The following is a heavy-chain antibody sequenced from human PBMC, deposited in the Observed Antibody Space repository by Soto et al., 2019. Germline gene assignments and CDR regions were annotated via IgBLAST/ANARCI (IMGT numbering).Heavy chain of an antibody. Sequence: QVQLQESGPGLVKPSQTLSLTCTVSGGSISSGDYYWSWIRQPPGKGLERIGYIYYSGSPYYNPSLKSRVTISVDTSKNQFSLKLSSVTAADTAVYNCARIVVVVAATGADWCDPWGQGTLVTVSS. D-gene: IGHD2-15*01. CDR1: GGSISSGDYY. V-gene: IGHV4-30-4*01. CDR3: ARIVVVVAATGADWCDP. CDR2: IYYSGSP. J-gene: IGHJ5*02.